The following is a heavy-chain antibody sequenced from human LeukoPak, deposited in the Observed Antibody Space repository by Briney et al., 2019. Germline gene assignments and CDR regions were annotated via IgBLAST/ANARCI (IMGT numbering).Heavy chain of an antibody. D-gene: IGHD3-10*01. CDR2: IYPGDSDT. CDR1: GYSFTSFW. CDR3: VRAGSGSMRWFDP. V-gene: IGHV5-51*01. J-gene: IGHJ5*02. Sequence: GESLKISCKVSGYSFTSFWIAGVRQLPGKGLELMGIIYPGDSDTKYSPPFQGQVTISAEKSISTAYLQWNSLKASDTAMYYCVRAGSGSMRWFDPWGQGTLVTVSS.